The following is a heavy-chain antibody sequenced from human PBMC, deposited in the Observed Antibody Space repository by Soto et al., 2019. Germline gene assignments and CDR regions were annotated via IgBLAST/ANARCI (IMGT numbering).Heavy chain of an antibody. D-gene: IGHD1-26*01. CDR1: GFTFSDYG. Sequence: EVQLVESGGGLVQPGGSLRLSCAASGFTFSDYGVNWVRQAPGKGLEWISYISSGSDTIYYADSVKGRFTISRDNAKKSLFLQMTSLRDEDTAVYYCARVSTTWEEDYWGQGTLVTVSS. J-gene: IGHJ4*02. CDR3: ARVSTTWEEDY. V-gene: IGHV3-48*02. CDR2: ISSGSDTI.